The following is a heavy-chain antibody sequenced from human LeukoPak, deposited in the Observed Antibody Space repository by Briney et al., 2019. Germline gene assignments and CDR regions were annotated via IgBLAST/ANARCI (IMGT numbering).Heavy chain of an antibody. J-gene: IGHJ4*02. Sequence: GGSLRLSCAASGFTFSSYAMSWVRQAPGKGLEWVSAISGSGGSIYYADSVKGRFTISRDNSKNTLYLQMNSLRVEDTAVYYCARDCCLKYSSGNWGQGTLVNVSP. CDR3: ARDCCLKYSSGN. V-gene: IGHV3-23*01. D-gene: IGHD5-18*01. CDR2: ISGSGGSI. CDR1: GFTFSSYA.